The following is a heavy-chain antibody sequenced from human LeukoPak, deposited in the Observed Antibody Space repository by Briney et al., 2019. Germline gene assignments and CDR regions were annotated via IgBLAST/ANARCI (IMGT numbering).Heavy chain of an antibody. CDR3: ARGDCSGGSCYHGY. CDR2: IYYSGST. D-gene: IGHD2-15*01. V-gene: IGHV4-59*01. CDR1: GGSISSYY. Sequence: SETLSLTCTVSGGSISSYYWSWIRQPPGKGLEWIGYIYYSGSTNYNPSLKSRVTISVDTSKNQFSLKLSFVTAADTAVYYCARGDCSGGSCYHGYWGQGTLVTVPS. J-gene: IGHJ4*02.